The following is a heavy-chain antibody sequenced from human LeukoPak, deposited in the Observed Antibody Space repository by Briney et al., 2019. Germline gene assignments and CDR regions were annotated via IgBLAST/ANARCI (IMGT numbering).Heavy chain of an antibody. V-gene: IGHV3-9*01. Sequence: SLRLSCAASGLTFDDYAMHWVRQVPGKGLDWVAGISWNSGIIVYADSVKGRFTISRDSAKNSLYLQMNSLRPEDTALYYCAKVAAYSSGWYDSWGQGTLVTVSS. CDR3: AKVAAYSSGWYDS. CDR2: ISWNSGII. J-gene: IGHJ5*01. CDR1: GLTFDDYA. D-gene: IGHD6-19*01.